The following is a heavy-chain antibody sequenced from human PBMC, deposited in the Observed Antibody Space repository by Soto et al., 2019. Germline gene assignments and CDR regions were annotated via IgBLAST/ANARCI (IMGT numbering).Heavy chain of an antibody. V-gene: IGHV3-21*01. CDR2: ISSSSSYI. CDR3: ARDSFLVAATSYYGMDV. J-gene: IGHJ6*02. D-gene: IGHD2-15*01. Sequence: GGSLRLSCAASGFTFSSYSMNWVRQAPGKGLEWVSSISSSSSYIYYADSVKGRFTISRDNAKNSLYLQMNSLRAEDTAVHYCARDSFLVAATSYYGMDVWGQGTTVTVSS. CDR1: GFTFSSYS.